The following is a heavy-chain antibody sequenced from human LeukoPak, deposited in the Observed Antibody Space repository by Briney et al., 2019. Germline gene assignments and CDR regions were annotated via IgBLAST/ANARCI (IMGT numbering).Heavy chain of an antibody. CDR2: ISSTGGTT. Sequence: PGGSLRLSCAASGFTFSSYIMNWVRQAPGKGLEWVSSISSTGGTTYYADSVKGRFTISRDNSKNTLYLQMNSLRAEDTAIYYCAKNGDRGAYCTGGTCYPYFYYYMDVWGKGTTVTI. CDR3: AKNGDRGAYCTGGTCYPYFYYYMDV. V-gene: IGHV3-23*01. J-gene: IGHJ6*03. CDR1: GFTFSSYI. D-gene: IGHD2-15*01.